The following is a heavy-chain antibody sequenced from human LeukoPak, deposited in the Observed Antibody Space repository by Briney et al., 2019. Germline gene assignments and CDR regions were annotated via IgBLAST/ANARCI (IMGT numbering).Heavy chain of an antibody. CDR1: GFTFSNYV. D-gene: IGHD1-26*01. CDR2: LSGSGGST. CDR3: AKVAIGSAYYFDY. Sequence: GGSLRLSCAASGFTFSNYVMGWVRQAPGKGLEWVSALSGSGGSTYYADSVKGRFTISRDNSKNTLYLQMNSLRAEDTAIYYCAKVAIGSAYYFDYWGQGTLVTVSS. J-gene: IGHJ4*02. V-gene: IGHV3-23*01.